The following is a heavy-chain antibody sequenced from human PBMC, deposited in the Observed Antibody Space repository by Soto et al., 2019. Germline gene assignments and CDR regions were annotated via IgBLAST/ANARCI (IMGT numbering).Heavy chain of an antibody. Sequence: QVQLQESGPGLVKPSQTLSLTCTVSGDSITRGAYYWTWIRQHPGKGLEWIGYIPNTGRTYYNPSLKSRLSISPDSSETQFSLKLTSVPAADTAIYYCARARQYYDCALDPWGQGTLVTVSS. D-gene: IGHD3-16*01. V-gene: IGHV4-31*03. CDR1: GDSITRGAYY. J-gene: IGHJ5*02. CDR3: ARARQYYDCALDP. CDR2: IPNTGRT.